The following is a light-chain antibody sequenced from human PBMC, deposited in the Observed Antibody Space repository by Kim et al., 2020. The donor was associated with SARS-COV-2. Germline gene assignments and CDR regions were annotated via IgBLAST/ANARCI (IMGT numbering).Light chain of an antibody. J-gene: IGLJ3*02. CDR1: NIGSES. V-gene: IGLV3-21*04. Sequence: APGKTARITCGGNNIGSESVRWYQQKPGQAPVLVIYYDSDRPSGIPERFSGSSSGNTATLTISRVEAGDEADYYCQVWDSSSDHRVFGGGTQLTVL. CDR2: YDS. CDR3: QVWDSSSDHRV.